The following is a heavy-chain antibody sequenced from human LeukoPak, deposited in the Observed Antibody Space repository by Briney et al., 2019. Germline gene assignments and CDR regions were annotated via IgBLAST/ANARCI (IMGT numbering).Heavy chain of an antibody. CDR3: ARVSDAYDSLLDS. J-gene: IGHJ4*02. D-gene: IGHD5-12*01. CDR2: ISSSSSYI. V-gene: IGHV3-21*01. CDR1: GFTFSSYS. Sequence: GGSLRLSCAASGFTFSSYSMNWVRQAPGKGLEWVSSISSSSSYIYYADSVKGRFTISRDNAKNSLYLQMNSLRAEDTAVYYCARVSDAYDSLLDSWGQGTLVTVSS.